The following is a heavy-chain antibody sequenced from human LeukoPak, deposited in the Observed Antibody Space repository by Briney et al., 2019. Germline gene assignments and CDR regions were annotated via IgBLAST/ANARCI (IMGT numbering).Heavy chain of an antibody. D-gene: IGHD2-8*01. CDR3: ARGNLVLMVYAASYNWFDP. V-gene: IGHV4-34*01. Sequence: SETLSLTCAVYGGSFSGYYWSWIRQPPGKGLEWIGEINHSGSTNYNPSLKSRVTISVDTSKNQFSLKLSSVTAADTAVYYCARGNLVLMVYAASYNWFDPWGQGTLVTVSS. J-gene: IGHJ5*02. CDR1: GGSFSGYY. CDR2: INHSGST.